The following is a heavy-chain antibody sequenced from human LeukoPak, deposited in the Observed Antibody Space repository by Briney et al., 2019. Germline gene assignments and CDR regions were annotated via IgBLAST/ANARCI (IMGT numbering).Heavy chain of an antibody. J-gene: IGHJ5*02. V-gene: IGHV4-31*03. D-gene: IGHD3-3*01. CDR1: GGSISSGGYY. Sequence: SETLSLTCTVSGGSISSGGYYWSWIRQHPGKGLEWIGYIYYSGSTYYNPSLKSRVTISVDTSKNQYSLKLSSVTAADTAVYYCARALYYDFWSGPQNWFDPWGQGTLVTVSS. CDR2: IYYSGST. CDR3: ARALYYDFWSGPQNWFDP.